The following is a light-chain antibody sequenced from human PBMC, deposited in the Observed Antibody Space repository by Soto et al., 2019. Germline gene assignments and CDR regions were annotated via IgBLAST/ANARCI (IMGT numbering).Light chain of an antibody. CDR2: ATS. Sequence: EVVLTQSPATLSLSPEEGATLSCRDSQSIGNYLAWYQQKPGQAPKLLIYATSNRATDIPARFSGSGSGTVFTLTISSLEPEDFAVYYCQQRSSWPFTFGPGTKVDIK. CDR1: QSIGNY. CDR3: QQRSSWPFT. V-gene: IGKV3-11*01. J-gene: IGKJ3*01.